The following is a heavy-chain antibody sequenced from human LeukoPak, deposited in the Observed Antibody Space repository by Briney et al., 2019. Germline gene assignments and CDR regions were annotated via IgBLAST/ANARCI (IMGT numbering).Heavy chain of an antibody. V-gene: IGHV3-7*01. Sequence: QPGGSLRLSCATSGFRFNDYWMSWLRQAPGEGLEWVANIKQDGSEKYYVDSVRGRFTISRDNARNSLSLQMNSLRAEDTAVYYCARDRVGASVYWGQGTLVTVSS. CDR2: IKQDGSEK. D-gene: IGHD1-26*01. CDR1: GFRFNDYW. J-gene: IGHJ4*02. CDR3: ARDRVGASVY.